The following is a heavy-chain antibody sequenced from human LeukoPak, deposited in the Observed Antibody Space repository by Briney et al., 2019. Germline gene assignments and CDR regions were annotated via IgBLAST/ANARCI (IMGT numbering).Heavy chain of an antibody. Sequence: PSETLSLTCTVSGGSISSSSYYWGWIRQPPGKGLEWIGSIYYSGSTYYNPSLKSRVTISVDTSKNQFSLKLSSMTAADTDVYYCARPYYYGSGSLTEKEDTADYWGQGTLVTVSS. CDR3: ARPYYYGSGSLTEKEDTADY. CDR1: GGSISSSSYY. CDR2: IYYSGST. V-gene: IGHV4-39*01. D-gene: IGHD3-10*01. J-gene: IGHJ4*02.